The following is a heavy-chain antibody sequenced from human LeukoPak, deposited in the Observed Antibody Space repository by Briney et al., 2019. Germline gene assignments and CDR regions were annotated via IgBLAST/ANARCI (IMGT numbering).Heavy chain of an antibody. J-gene: IGHJ4*02. CDR2: IIPIFGTA. CDR1: GGTFSSYA. Sequence: SVKVSCKASGGTFSSYAISWVRQAPGQGLEWMGGIIPIFGTANYAQKFQGRVTITADESTSTAYMELSSLRSEDTAVYYCARGLRGVLTDLPPDYWGQGTLVTVSS. V-gene: IGHV1-69*01. D-gene: IGHD3-22*01. CDR3: ARGLRGVLTDLPPDY.